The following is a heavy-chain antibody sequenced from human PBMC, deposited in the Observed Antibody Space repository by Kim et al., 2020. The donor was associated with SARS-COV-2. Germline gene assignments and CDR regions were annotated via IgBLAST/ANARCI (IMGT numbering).Heavy chain of an antibody. D-gene: IGHD2-21*02. CDR2: INTNTGNP. Sequence: ASVKVSCKASGYTFTSYAMNWVRQAPGQGLEWMGWINTNTGNPTYAQGFTGRFVFSLDTSVSTAYLQISSLKAEDTAVYYCARVPCGGDCWFFDYWDQGTLVTVSS. J-gene: IGHJ4*02. CDR1: GYTFTSYA. V-gene: IGHV7-4-1*02. CDR3: ARVPCGGDCWFFDY.